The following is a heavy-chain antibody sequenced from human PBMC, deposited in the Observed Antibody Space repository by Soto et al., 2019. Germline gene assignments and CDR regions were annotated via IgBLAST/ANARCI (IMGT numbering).Heavy chain of an antibody. V-gene: IGHV3-73*01. CDR3: TSRRDGTAVAPLDY. J-gene: IGHJ4*02. CDR1: GFTFSDSA. CDR2: IRNKTNNYAT. D-gene: IGHD5-18*01. Sequence: GSLRLSCAASGFTFSDSAMHWVRQASGKGLEWIGRIRNKTNNYATTFIASVRGSFTFSRNVSKNTFFLKLNRLRIDDPAVYYCTSRRDGTAVAPLDYWGRGTRVTVSS.